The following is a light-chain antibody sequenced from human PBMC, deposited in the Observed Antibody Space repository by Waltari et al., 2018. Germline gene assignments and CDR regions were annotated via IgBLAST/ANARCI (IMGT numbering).Light chain of an antibody. CDR3: MQGTHWPYT. Sequence: DVVMTQSPLSLSVTLGQAASISCKASQSLVPLSFPPPLNWFHQRPGQSPRRLIYRVSNRDSGVPDRFSGSGSGTDFTLKINKVEAEDVGIYYCMQGTHWPYTFGQGTKLDIK. CDR2: RVS. CDR1: QSLVPLSFPPP. V-gene: IGKV2-30*02. J-gene: IGKJ2*01.